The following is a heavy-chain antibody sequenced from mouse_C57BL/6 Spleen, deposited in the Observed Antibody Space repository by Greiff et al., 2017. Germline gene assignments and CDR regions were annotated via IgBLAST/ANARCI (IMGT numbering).Heavy chain of an antibody. J-gene: IGHJ1*03. Sequence: VQLQQSGAELVRPGASVKLSCTASGFNIKDYYMHWVKQRPEQGLEWIGRIDPEDGDTEYAPKFQGKATMTADTSSNTAYLQLSSLTSEDTAVYDGTTPLYYGNYGWYFDVWGTGTTVTVAS. CDR2: IDPEDGDT. CDR1: GFNIKDYY. D-gene: IGHD2-1*01. CDR3: TTPLYYGNYGWYFDV. V-gene: IGHV14-1*01.